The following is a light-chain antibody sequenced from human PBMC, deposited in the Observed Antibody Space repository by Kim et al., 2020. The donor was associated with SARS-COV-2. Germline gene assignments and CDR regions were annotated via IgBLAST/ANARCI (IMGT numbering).Light chain of an antibody. V-gene: IGKV3-15*01. CDR3: QQYNNWPLT. Sequence: EIVMTQSPATLSVSPGERATLSCRASPSVSSNLAWYQQKPGQAPRLLIYGASTRATGIPARFSGSVSGTEFTLTISSLQSEDFAVYYCQQYNNWPLTFGGGTKVDIK. CDR2: GAS. CDR1: PSVSSN. J-gene: IGKJ4*01.